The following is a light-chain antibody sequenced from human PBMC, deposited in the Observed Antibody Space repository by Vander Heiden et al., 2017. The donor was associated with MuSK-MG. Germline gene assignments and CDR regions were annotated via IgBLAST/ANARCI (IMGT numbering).Light chain of an antibody. CDR2: QDS. CDR1: KLEDKY. V-gene: IGLV3-1*01. CDR3: HAWDIINTV. Sequence: SYKLTQPHSESVSPGQTASIPCTGDKLEDKYPSWYQQKAVHSLILVIYQDSKRPSGIPGRFSGSNSGNTATLTISGTQPSDEVGYYCHAWDIINTVFGGGTKLTVL. J-gene: IGLJ2*01.